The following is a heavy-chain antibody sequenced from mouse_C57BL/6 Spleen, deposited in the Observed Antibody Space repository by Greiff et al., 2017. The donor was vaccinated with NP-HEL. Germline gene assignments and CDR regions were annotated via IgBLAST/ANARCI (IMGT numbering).Heavy chain of an antibody. D-gene: IGHD1-1*01. J-gene: IGHJ3*01. V-gene: IGHV1-76*01. Sequence: VQLQQSGAELVRPGASVKLSCKASGYTFTDYYINWVKQRPGQGLEWIARIYPGSGNTYYNEKFKGKATLTAEKSSSTAYMQLSSLTSEDSAVYFGARTRGSSPWFAYWGQGTRVTVSA. CDR3: ARTRGSSPWFAY. CDR1: GYTFTDYY. CDR2: IYPGSGNT.